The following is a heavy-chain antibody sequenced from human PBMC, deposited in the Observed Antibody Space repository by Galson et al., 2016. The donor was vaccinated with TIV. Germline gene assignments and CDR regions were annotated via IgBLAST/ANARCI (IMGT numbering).Heavy chain of an antibody. CDR3: ARERTPPGPDNDTWFDP. CDR1: GGSIITKSYY. D-gene: IGHD3-22*01. J-gene: IGHJ5*02. Sequence: LSLTCIVSGGSIITKSYYWGWLRQPPGKGLESIGIVYDNGNAYYNPSLKSRVTISVDTSKNQFSLKLTSVTAADTAVYYCARERTPPGPDNDTWFDPWGHGILVTVSS. V-gene: IGHV4-39*07. CDR2: VYDNGNA.